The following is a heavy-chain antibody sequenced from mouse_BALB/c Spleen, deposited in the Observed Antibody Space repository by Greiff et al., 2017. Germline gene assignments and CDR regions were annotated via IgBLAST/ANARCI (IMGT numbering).Heavy chain of an antibody. CDR2: IYPGSGST. V-gene: IGHV1S22*01. Sequence: LQQPGSELVRPGASVKLSCKASGYTFTSYWMHWVKQRHGQGLEWIGNIYPGSGSTNYDEKFKSKGTLTVDTSSSTAYMHLSSLTSEDSAVYYCARYYGYSYWGQGTTLTVSS. D-gene: IGHD1-2*01. J-gene: IGHJ2*01. CDR3: ARYYGYSY. CDR1: GYTFTSYW.